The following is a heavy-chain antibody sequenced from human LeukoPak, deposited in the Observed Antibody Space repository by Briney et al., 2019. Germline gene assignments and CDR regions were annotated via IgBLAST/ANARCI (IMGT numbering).Heavy chain of an antibody. CDR3: ARERSYSSSWSYYYYYYYMDV. CDR2: ISAYNGNS. D-gene: IGHD6-13*01. V-gene: IGHV1-18*01. J-gene: IGHJ6*03. Sequence: ASVKVSCKASGYTLTSYGISWVRQAPGQGLEWMGRISAYNGNSNYAQKLQGRVTMTTDTSTSTAYMELRSLRSDDTAVYYCARERSYSSSWSYYYYYYYMDVWGKGTTVTVSS. CDR1: GYTLTSYG.